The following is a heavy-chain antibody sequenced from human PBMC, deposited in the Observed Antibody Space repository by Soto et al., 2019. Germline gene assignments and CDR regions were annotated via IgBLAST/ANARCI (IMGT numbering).Heavy chain of an antibody. CDR3: AAYYYDSSGYYAYFDY. Sequence: SETLSLTCAVYGGSFSGYYWSWIRQPPGKGLEWIGEINHSGSTNYNPSLKSRVTISVDTSKNQFSLKLSSVTAADTAVYYCAAYYYDSSGYYAYFDYWGQGTLVTVSS. CDR1: GGSFSGYY. CDR2: INHSGST. V-gene: IGHV4-34*01. J-gene: IGHJ4*02. D-gene: IGHD3-22*01.